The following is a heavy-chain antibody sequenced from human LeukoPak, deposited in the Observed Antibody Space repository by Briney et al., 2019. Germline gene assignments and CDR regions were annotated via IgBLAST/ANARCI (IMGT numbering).Heavy chain of an antibody. Sequence: ASVEVSCKASGYTFTGYYMHWVRQAPGQGLEWMGWINPNSGGTNYAQKFQGRVTMTRDTSISTAHMELSRLRSDDTAVYYCARAVGVRGVINFDYWGQGTLVTVSS. CDR1: GYTFTGYY. D-gene: IGHD3-10*01. V-gene: IGHV1-2*02. CDR3: ARAVGVRGVINFDY. CDR2: INPNSGGT. J-gene: IGHJ4*02.